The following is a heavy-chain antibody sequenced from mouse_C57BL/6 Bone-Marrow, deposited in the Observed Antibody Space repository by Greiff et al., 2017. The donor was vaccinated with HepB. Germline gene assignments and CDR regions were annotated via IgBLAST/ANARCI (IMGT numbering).Heavy chain of an antibody. CDR3: ARLGEYFDV. J-gene: IGHJ1*03. CDR2: ISNLAYSI. CDR1: GFTFSDYG. Sequence: DVMLVESGGGLVQPGGSLKLSCAASGFTFSDYGMAWVRQAPRKGPEWVAFISNLAYSIYYADTVTGRFTISRENAKNTLYLEMSSLRSEDTAMYYCARLGEYFDVWGTGTTVTVSS. V-gene: IGHV5-15*01.